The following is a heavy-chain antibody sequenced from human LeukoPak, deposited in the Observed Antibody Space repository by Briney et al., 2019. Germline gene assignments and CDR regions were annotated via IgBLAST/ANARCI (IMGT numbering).Heavy chain of an antibody. Sequence: GASVKVSCKASGGTFSSYAISWVRQAPGQGLEWMGRIIPILGIASYAQKFQGRVTITADKSTSTAHMELSSLRSEDTAVYYCARGVVFKSSSWYDTWGQGTLVTVSS. CDR1: GGTFSSYA. V-gene: IGHV1-69*04. CDR2: IIPILGIA. CDR3: ARGVVFKSSSWYDT. D-gene: IGHD2-15*01. J-gene: IGHJ5*02.